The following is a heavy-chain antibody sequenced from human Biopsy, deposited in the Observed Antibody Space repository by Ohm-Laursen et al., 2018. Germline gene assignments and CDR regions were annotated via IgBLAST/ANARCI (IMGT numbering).Heavy chain of an antibody. CDR1: GGSISSDY. D-gene: IGHD2/OR15-2a*01. Sequence: GTLSLTCTVSGGSISSDYWSWIRQTPGKGREWIGYIYYSGSTNYNLSLKSRVTISVDTSKNQFSLRLNSVTAADTAVYYCARATNSTGWPYYYFYGMDVWGQGTTVTVSS. CDR2: IYYSGST. CDR3: ARATNSTGWPYYYFYGMDV. J-gene: IGHJ6*02. V-gene: IGHV4-59*01.